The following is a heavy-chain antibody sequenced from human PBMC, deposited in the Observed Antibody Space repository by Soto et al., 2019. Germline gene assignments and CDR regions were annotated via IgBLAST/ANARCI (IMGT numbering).Heavy chain of an antibody. V-gene: IGHV1-18*01. J-gene: IGHJ4*02. D-gene: IGHD1-1*01. CDR3: ARGRYGDY. Sequence: QVHLVQSXXXXKKPXASVKVSCQASGYAFTTYGITWVRQAPGQGLEWMGWISAHNGNTNYAQKLQGRVTVTRDTSTSTAYMELRSLRSDDTAVYYCARGRYGDYWGQGALVTVSS. CDR1: GYAFTTYG. CDR2: ISAHNGNT.